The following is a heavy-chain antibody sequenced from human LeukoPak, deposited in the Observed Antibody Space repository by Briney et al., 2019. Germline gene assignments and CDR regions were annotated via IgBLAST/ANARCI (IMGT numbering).Heavy chain of an antibody. V-gene: IGHV4-34*01. D-gene: IGHD2/OR15-2a*01. CDR3: ARVGRKYWSRCYYYMDV. CDR1: GGSFSGYY. Sequence: PSETLSLTCAVYGGSFSGYYWSWIRQPPGKGLEWIGEINHSGSTNYNPSLKSRVTISVDTSKNQFSLKLSSVTAADTAVYYCARVGRKYWSRCYYYMDVWGKGTTVTVSS. J-gene: IGHJ6*03. CDR2: INHSGST.